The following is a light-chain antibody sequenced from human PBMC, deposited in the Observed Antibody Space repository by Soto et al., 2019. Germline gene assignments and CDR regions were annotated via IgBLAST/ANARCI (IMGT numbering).Light chain of an antibody. CDR3: QQYHKLPQFT. J-gene: IGKJ4*01. CDR2: GAS. CDR1: QSVSSS. V-gene: IGKV3-15*01. Sequence: EVGMTQSPATLSVSPGERATLSCRASQSVSSSLAWYQQKPGQTPRLLMYGASTRATGIPARFSGSGSGTEFTLTISSLQSEDFAVYYCQQYHKLPQFTFGVRTKV.